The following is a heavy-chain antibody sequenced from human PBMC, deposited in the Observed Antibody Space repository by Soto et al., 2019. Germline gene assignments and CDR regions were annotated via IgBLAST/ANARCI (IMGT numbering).Heavy chain of an antibody. J-gene: IGHJ6*02. CDR1: GFTFSSYA. CDR3: ARVKDSSSPYYYYYYGMDV. D-gene: IGHD6-6*01. Sequence: GGSLRLSCAASGFTFSSYAMHWVRQAPGKGLEWVAVISYDGSNKYYADSVKGRFTISRNNSKNTLYLQMNSLRAEDTAVYYCARVKDSSSPYYYYYYGMDVWGQGTTVTVSS. V-gene: IGHV3-30-3*01. CDR2: ISYDGSNK.